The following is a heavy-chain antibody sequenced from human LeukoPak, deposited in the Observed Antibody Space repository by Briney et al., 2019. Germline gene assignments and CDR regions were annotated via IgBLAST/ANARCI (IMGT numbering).Heavy chain of an antibody. CDR1: GYTLTGYY. Sequence: ASVKVSCKASGYTLTGYYMRWVRQAPGQGLEWMGWSNPNSGGTNYAQKFQGRVTMTGDTSISTAYMELSRLRSDDTAVYYCARDYYDSSGYYYPKDYWGQGTLVTVSS. D-gene: IGHD3-22*01. CDR2: SNPNSGGT. V-gene: IGHV1-2*02. J-gene: IGHJ4*02. CDR3: ARDYYDSSGYYYPKDY.